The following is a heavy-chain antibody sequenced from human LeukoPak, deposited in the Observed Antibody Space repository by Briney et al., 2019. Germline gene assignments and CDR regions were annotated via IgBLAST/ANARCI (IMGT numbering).Heavy chain of an antibody. Sequence: GGSLRLSCAASGFTVSSNYMSWVRQAPGKGLEWVSVIYSGGSTYYADSVKGRFTISRDNSKNTLYLQMNSLRAEDTAVYYCAKGILGTVTTYDAFDIWGQGTMVTVSS. V-gene: IGHV3-53*01. J-gene: IGHJ3*02. D-gene: IGHD4-17*01. CDR1: GFTVSSNY. CDR2: IYSGGST. CDR3: AKGILGTVTTYDAFDI.